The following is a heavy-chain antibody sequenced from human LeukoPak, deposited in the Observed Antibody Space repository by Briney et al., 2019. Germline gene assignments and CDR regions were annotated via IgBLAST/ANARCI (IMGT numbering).Heavy chain of an antibody. CDR2: IYSDGTT. V-gene: IGHV3-66*01. CDR3: ATRAEGYYYGSGSYYGMDV. CDR1: GFTVSSNY. D-gene: IGHD3-10*01. Sequence: SGWSLRLSCAASGFTVSSNYMSWVRQAPGKGLEWVSLIYSDGTTYYADSVKGRFTTSRDNSKNTLYLQMDSLRGEDTAVYFCATRAEGYYYGSGSYYGMDVWGQGTTVTVSS. J-gene: IGHJ6*02.